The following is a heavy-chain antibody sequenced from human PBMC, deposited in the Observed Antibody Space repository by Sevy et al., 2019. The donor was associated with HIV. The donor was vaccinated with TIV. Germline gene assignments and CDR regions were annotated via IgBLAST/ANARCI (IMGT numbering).Heavy chain of an antibody. CDR2: ISDYNGNT. D-gene: IGHD3-10*01. Sequence: ASVKVSCKASGYSFSTYGITWVRQAPGQGLEWMGWISDYNGNTKYAQKLQGRVTMITDTSTSTAYMELRRLRSDDTAVYYCARGRAPRPGSYYNDGFDIWGQGTMVTVSS. CDR3: ARGRAPRPGSYYNDGFDI. J-gene: IGHJ3*02. V-gene: IGHV1-18*01. CDR1: GYSFSTYG.